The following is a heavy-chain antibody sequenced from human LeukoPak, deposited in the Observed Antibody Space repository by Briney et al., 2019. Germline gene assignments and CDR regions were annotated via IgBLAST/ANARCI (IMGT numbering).Heavy chain of an antibody. D-gene: IGHD3-10*01. Sequence: GGSLRLSCAASGFTFSSYSMHWVRQAPGKGLEYVSAISSNGDSTYYANSVKGRFTISRDNSKNTLYLQMNSLRAEDTAVYYCARSRRGAFDIWGQGTMVTVSS. J-gene: IGHJ3*02. V-gene: IGHV3-64*01. CDR3: ARSRRGAFDI. CDR2: ISSNGDST. CDR1: GFTFSSYS.